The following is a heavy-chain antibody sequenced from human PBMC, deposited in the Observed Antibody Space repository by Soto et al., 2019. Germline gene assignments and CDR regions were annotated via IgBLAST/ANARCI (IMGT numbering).Heavy chain of an antibody. CDR2: IGTLRDT. D-gene: IGHD2-21*02. J-gene: IGHJ5*02. CDR1: GFTFKTYD. V-gene: IGHV3-13*01. CDR3: ARGRSNDFSSSPPPRFDP. Sequence: GSLRLSCVASGFTFKTYDMYWVRQVPGHGLEWVAGIGTLRDTFYSAAVAGRFIVSRENGRNTLYLQMNGLRVGDSGIYFCARGRSNDFSSSPPPRFDPWGRGTLVTVSS.